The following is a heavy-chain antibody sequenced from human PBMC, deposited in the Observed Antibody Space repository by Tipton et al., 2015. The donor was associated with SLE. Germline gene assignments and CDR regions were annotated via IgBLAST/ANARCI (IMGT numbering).Heavy chain of an antibody. CDR2: VDYIGST. Sequence: TLSLTCTVSGGSISTYYWNWIRQSPGKGLEWIGYVDYIGSTNYNPSLKSRLTILVHRYKNQFSLKLSSVTAADTAVYFCARTPGSGWQYYFDYWGQGPLGTVSS. CDR3: ARTPGSGWQYYFDY. J-gene: IGHJ4*02. D-gene: IGHD6-19*01. CDR1: GGSISTYY. V-gene: IGHV4-59*01.